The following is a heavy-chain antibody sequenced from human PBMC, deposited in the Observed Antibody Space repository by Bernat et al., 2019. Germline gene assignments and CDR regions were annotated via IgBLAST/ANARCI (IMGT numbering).Heavy chain of an antibody. V-gene: IGHV3-21*01. CDR3: ARDGNYYGSGTPQTYFDY. Sequence: EVQLVESGGGLVQPGGSLRLSCAASGFTFSSYSMNWVRQAPGKGLEWVSSISSSSSYIYYADSVKGRFTISRDNAKNSLYLQMNSLRAEDTAVYYCARDGNYYGSGTPQTYFDYWGQGTLVTVSS. J-gene: IGHJ4*02. CDR1: GFTFSSYS. D-gene: IGHD3-10*01. CDR2: ISSSSSYI.